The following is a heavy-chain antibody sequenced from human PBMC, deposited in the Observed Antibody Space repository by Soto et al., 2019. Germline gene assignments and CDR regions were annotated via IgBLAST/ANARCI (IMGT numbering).Heavy chain of an antibody. Sequence: SPIRSCAACGFTLDDYAMHWVRQAPSKCLEWVSGISWNSGSIGYADSVKFRFNISRDNTKNSLYLHMNSLSSEDTAFYYCAKGRGTIFGLGLNDCWGQGTLVAITS. CDR3: AKGRGTIFGLGLNDC. D-gene: IGHD3-3*01. V-gene: IGHV3-9*01. CDR1: GFTLDDYA. J-gene: IGHJ4*02. CDR2: ISWNSGSI.